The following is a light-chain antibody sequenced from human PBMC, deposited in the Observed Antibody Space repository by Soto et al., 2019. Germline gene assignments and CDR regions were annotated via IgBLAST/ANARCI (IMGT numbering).Light chain of an antibody. J-gene: IGLJ2*01. V-gene: IGLV2-23*01. CDR3: CSYAGSSTLV. CDR2: EGS. CDR1: SSDVGSYNL. Sequence: QPASVSGSPGQSITISCTGTSSDVGSYNLVSWYQQHPGKAPKLMIYEGSKRPSGVSNRFSGSKSGNTASLTISGLQAEDEADYYCCSYAGSSTLVFGGGTKLTVL.